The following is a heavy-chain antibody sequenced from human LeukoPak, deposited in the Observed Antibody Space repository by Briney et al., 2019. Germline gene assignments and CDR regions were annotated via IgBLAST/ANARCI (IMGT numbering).Heavy chain of an antibody. CDR2: ISNKVNSYTT. J-gene: IGHJ4*02. CDR3: ATSNSNGLSLFDY. Sequence: GGSLRLSCVVSGFTSSDHYIDWARQAPGKGLEWVGRISNKVNSYTTEYAASVKDRFTISRDDSKNSVWLQMNSLKTEDSAVYYCATSNSNGLSLFDYWGQGTLVTVSS. CDR1: GFTSSDHY. V-gene: IGHV3-72*01. D-gene: IGHD6-25*01.